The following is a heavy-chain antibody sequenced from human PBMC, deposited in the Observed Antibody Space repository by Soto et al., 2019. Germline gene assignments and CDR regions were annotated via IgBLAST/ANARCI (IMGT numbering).Heavy chain of an antibody. V-gene: IGHV3-7*01. Sequence: GGSLRLSCAASGFTFSSYWMSWVRQAPGKGLEWVANIKQDGSEKYYVDSVKGRFTISRDNAKNSLYLQMNSLRAEDTAVYYCASDTRQYLRFSAAFDIWGQGTMVTVSS. CDR2: IKQDGSEK. CDR1: GFTFSSYW. D-gene: IGHD3-3*01. CDR3: ASDTRQYLRFSAAFDI. J-gene: IGHJ3*02.